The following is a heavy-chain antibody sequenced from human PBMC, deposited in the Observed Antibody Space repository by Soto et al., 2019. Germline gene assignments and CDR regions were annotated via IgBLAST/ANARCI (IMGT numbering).Heavy chain of an antibody. D-gene: IGHD2-21*01. CDR1: GGTFRSYS. CDR2: IIPIFDIT. V-gene: IGHV1-69*01. CDR3: ARPDEGGYSSHNHYYYALDV. J-gene: IGHJ6*02. Sequence: QVQLVQSGAEVKKPGSSVKVSCKASGGTFRSYSISWVRQAPGQGLEWMGGIIPIFDITNYAQKFQGRVTITADEYTSTAYMELSSLGSDDTAVYYCARPDEGGYSSHNHYYYALDVWGQGTTVT.